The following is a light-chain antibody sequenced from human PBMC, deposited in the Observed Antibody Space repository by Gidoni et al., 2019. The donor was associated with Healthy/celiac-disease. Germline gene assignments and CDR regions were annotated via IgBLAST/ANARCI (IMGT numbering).Light chain of an antibody. CDR3: MQALQTPFT. CDR1: LSLLQSNGYNY. Sequence: DIVMSQSPLSLSVTPGEPASISGRSSLSLLQSNGYNYLDWYLQKPGQSPQLLIYLGSNRASGVPDRFSGSGSGTDFTLKISRVEAEDVGVYYCMQALQTPFTFGPGTKVDIK. J-gene: IGKJ3*01. CDR2: LGS. V-gene: IGKV2-28*01.